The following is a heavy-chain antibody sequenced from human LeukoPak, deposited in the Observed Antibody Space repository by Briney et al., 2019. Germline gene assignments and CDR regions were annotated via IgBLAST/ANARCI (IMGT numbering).Heavy chain of an antibody. CDR3: ARDKSGVVKVIVATHLDY. V-gene: IGHV3-30*03. D-gene: IGHD2-15*01. CDR2: ISYDGSNK. J-gene: IGHJ4*02. Sequence: GGSLRLSCAASGFTFSSYGMHWVRQAPGKGLEWVAVISYDGSNKYYVDSVKGRVTISRDNAKNSLYLQMNSLRAEDTAVYYCARDKSGVVKVIVATHLDYWGQGTLVTVSS. CDR1: GFTFSSYG.